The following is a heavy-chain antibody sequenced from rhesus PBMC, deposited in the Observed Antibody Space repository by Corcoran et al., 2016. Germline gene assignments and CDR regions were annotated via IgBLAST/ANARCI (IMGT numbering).Heavy chain of an antibody. V-gene: IGHV1-156*01. Sequence: EVQLVQSGAEVQNPGASVKVSCRVSGSTLTELSMHWVRHARGHELEWRGGVDPVDSKKKKEEKYQGRSTMTEDTSTDKAYMALSSLRSEDTAVYYCARSWGNVSWYFDVWGPGTPITISS. J-gene: IGHJ2*01. CDR1: GSTLTELS. CDR2: VDPVDSKK. CDR3: ARSWGNVSWYFDV. D-gene: IGHD3-34*01.